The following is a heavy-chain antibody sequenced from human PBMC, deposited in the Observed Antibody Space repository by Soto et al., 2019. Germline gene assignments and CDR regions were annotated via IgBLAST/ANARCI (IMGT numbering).Heavy chain of an antibody. CDR1: GFTLSSYS. CDR3: ARETGLRSSGWSYYFDF. Sequence: EVQLVESGGGLVQPGGSLRLSCAASGFTLSSYSMHGVRQAPGKGLEWVSYISGSGGTIYYADSVKGRFTISRDNAKNSLSVQMNSLRDEDTAVYFCARETGLRSSGWSYYFDFWGQGTLVTVSS. J-gene: IGHJ4*02. V-gene: IGHV3-48*02. D-gene: IGHD6-19*01. CDR2: ISGSGGTI.